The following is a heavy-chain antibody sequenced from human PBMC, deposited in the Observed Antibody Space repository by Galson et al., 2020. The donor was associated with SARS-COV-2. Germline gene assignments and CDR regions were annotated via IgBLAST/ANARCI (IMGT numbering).Heavy chain of an antibody. CDR1: GATASSGTYI. V-gene: IGHV4-61*01. J-gene: IGHJ4*02. Sequence: ASETLSLTCTVSGATASSGTYIWSWIRLSPGQGLEWLGNAYKSGTSTYNNYNPSPKSRVTITLDTSENPFTLKTTSTTAPDHAIYYCARDPFTTGWYFFDSWGQGTLVTVSS. CDR3: ARDPFTTGWYFFDS. D-gene: IGHD6-19*01. CDR2: AYKSGTSTYN.